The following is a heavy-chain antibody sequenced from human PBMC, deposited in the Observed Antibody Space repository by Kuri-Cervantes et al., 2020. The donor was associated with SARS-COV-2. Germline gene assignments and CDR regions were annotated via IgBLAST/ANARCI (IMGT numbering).Heavy chain of an antibody. D-gene: IGHD3-22*01. CDR3: ARDDPWESVTMIVIDRGRPGAFDI. V-gene: IGHV4-39*07. J-gene: IGHJ3*02. Sequence: ESLKISCTVSGGSISSSSYYWGWIRQPPGKGLEWIGSIYYSGSTYYNPSLKSRVTISVDTSKNQFSLKLSSVTAADTAVYYCARDDPWESVTMIVIDRGRPGAFDIWGQGTMVTVSS. CDR1: GGSISSSSYY. CDR2: IYYSGST.